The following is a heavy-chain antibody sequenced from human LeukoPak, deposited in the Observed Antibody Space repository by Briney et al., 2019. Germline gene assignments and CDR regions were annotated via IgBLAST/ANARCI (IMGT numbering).Heavy chain of an antibody. CDR1: GGSVSSPDYY. Sequence: PSETLSLTCTVSGGSVSSPDYYWSWIRQPPGKGLEWVGYISYSGSTNYNPSLKSRVTISVDTSKSQFSLKLSSVTAADTAVYYCATTPNPNYFDYWGQGALVTVSS. V-gene: IGHV4-61*08. J-gene: IGHJ4*02. CDR2: ISYSGST. CDR3: ATTPNPNYFDY.